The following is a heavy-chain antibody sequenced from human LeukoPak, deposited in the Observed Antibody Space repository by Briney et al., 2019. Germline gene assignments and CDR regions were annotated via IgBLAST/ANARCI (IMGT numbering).Heavy chain of an antibody. J-gene: IGHJ4*02. Sequence: PGGSLRLSCVASGFTFGSYAMSWVRQAPGKGLEWVSSISSSSSYIYYADSVKGRFTISRDNAKNSLYLQMNSLRAEDTAVYYCARDARSYEGYCSGGSCLPFDYWGQGTLVTVSS. D-gene: IGHD2-15*01. CDR1: GFTFGSYA. V-gene: IGHV3-21*01. CDR2: ISSSSSYI. CDR3: ARDARSYEGYCSGGSCLPFDY.